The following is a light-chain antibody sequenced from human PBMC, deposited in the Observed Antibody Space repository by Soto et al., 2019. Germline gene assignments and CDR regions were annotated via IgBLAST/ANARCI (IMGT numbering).Light chain of an antibody. CDR3: QQYYSTSLT. V-gene: IGKV4-1*01. Sequence: DIVMTQSPDSLAVSLGERATINCKSSQSVLYSSNNKNCLAWYQQKAGQPPKLLIYWASTRESGVPDRFSGSGSGTDFTLTISSLQVEDVAVYYCQQYYSTSLTFGGGTKVEI. CDR1: QSVLYSSNNKNC. J-gene: IGKJ4*01. CDR2: WAS.